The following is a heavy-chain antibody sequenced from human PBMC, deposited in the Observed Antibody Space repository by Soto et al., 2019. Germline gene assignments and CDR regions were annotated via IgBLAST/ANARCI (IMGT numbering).Heavy chain of an antibody. CDR1: GYTFTDYD. Sequence: QGQLVQSGAEVKKPGASVKVSCKASGYTFTDYDISWMRQAPGQGLEWMGWISVDNGNTKYVESLQGRVTMTTDTSSSTAYLEVRSLRSDDTAVYYWARTSVSNYNWFDPWGQGTLVAVSS. J-gene: IGHJ5*02. V-gene: IGHV1-18*01. CDR3: ARTSVSNYNWFDP. CDR2: ISVDNGNT. D-gene: IGHD4-4*01.